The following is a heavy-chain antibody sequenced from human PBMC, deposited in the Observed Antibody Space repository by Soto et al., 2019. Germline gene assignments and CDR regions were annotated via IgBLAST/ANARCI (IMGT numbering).Heavy chain of an antibody. J-gene: IGHJ6*02. CDR2: IYYSGST. CDR1: GGSISSHY. V-gene: IGHV4-59*08. D-gene: IGHD3-16*01. CDR3: ARGKLGDYYYYYGMDV. Sequence: SETLSLTCTVSGGSISSHYWSWIRQPPGKGLEWIGYIYYSGSTNYNPSLKSRVTISVDTSKNQFSLKLSSVTAADTAVYYCARGKLGDYYYYYGMDVWGQGTTVTVSS.